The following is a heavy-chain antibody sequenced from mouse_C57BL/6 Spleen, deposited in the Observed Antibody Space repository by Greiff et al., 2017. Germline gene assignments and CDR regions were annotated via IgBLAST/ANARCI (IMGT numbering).Heavy chain of an antibody. J-gene: IGHJ2*01. V-gene: IGHV5-9-1*02. Sequence: EVKLVESGEGLVKPGGSLKLSCAASGFTFSSYAMSWVRQTPEKRLEWVAYISSGGDYIYYADTVKGRFTISRDNARNTLYLQMSRLKAEDTARYYCTRDLYYLDYWGQGTTLTVSS. CDR1: GFTFSSYA. D-gene: IGHD6-2*01. CDR2: ISSGGDYI. CDR3: TRDLYYLDY.